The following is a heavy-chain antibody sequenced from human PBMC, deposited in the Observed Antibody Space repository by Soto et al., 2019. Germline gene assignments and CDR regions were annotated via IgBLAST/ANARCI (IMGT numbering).Heavy chain of an antibody. Sequence: QVQFVQSGGGVVQPGRSLSLSCAASGFNFNTYFMHWVRQAPGKGLEWVAMIFPNGRDKEYADSVKGRFTISRDNSNNSMYLQVNSLRPEDTAVYYCGRDDEHGSICELAYWGQGALVTVSS. V-gene: IGHV3-30*13. D-gene: IGHD1-26*01. CDR3: GRDDEHGSICELAY. CDR2: IFPNGRDK. J-gene: IGHJ4*02. CDR1: GFNFNTYF.